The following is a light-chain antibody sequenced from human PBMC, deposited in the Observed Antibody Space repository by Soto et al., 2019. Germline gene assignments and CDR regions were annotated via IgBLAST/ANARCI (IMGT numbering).Light chain of an antibody. CDR2: GAS. V-gene: IGKV3-20*01. Sequence: EIVLTQSPGTLSLSPGERATLSCRASQSVSNNYLAWYQQKPGQAPRLLIYGASKRATGIPDRISGSGSATDFTLTISRLEPEDFAVYFCQQSGSSPLTFGGGTKV. J-gene: IGKJ4*01. CDR3: QQSGSSPLT. CDR1: QSVSNNY.